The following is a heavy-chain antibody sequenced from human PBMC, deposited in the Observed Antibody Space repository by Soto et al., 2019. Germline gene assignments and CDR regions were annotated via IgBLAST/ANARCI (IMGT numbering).Heavy chain of an antibody. Sequence: EVQLVESGGGLVQPGGSLRLSCAASGFTFSNYWMYWVRQAPGKGLVWVSRINSDGSVSSYADSVKGRLTISRANVKNTLYLQMDSLSAEDTAVYYCARGDCVGGTCYSLAGSFYYYMDVWGKGTTVTVFS. D-gene: IGHD2-15*01. V-gene: IGHV3-74*01. CDR1: GFTFSNYW. J-gene: IGHJ6*03. CDR2: INSDGSVS. CDR3: ARGDCVGGTCYSLAGSFYYYMDV.